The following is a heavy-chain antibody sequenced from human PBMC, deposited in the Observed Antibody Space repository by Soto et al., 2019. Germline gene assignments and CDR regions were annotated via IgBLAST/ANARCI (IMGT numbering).Heavy chain of an antibody. J-gene: IGHJ4*02. CDR2: IFYSGST. D-gene: IGHD6-19*01. CDR1: SGSISSTIYS. V-gene: IGHV4-39*01. Sequence: SETLSLTCTVSSGSISSTIYSWDWIRQPPGKGLEWIGSIFYSGSTYYNPSLKSRVTISVDTSKNQFSLTLTSVTAADTAVYYCARRYGWLYFDYWGQGSLVTVSS. CDR3: ARRYGWLYFDY.